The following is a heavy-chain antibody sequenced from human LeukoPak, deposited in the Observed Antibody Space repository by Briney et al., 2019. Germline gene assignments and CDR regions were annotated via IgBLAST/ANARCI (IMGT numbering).Heavy chain of an antibody. V-gene: IGHV3-23*01. J-gene: IGHJ3*02. CDR1: GFTFSSYD. CDR2: ISSTGGST. Sequence: GGSLRLSCAASGFTFSSYDMSWVRRAPGKGLEWVSAISSTGGSTYYADSVKGRFTISRDNSKNTLYLQMNSLRAEDTAVYYCARGGDRLAFDIWGQGTMVTVSS. CDR3: ARGGDRLAFDI.